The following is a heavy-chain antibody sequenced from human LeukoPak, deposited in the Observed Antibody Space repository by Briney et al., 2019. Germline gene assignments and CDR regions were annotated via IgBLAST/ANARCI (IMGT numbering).Heavy chain of an antibody. J-gene: IGHJ6*03. D-gene: IGHD3-3*01. CDR1: GYSISSGYY. CDR3: ARAVGLRNKLRFLEWLPNYYYMDV. V-gene: IGHV4-38-2*02. CDR2: IYHSGST. Sequence: PSETLSLTCTVSGYSISSGYYWGWIRQPPGKGLEWIGSIYHSGSTYYNPSLKSRVTISVDTSKNQFSLKLSSVTAADTAVYYCARAVGLRNKLRFLEWLPNYYYMDVWGKGTTVTVSS.